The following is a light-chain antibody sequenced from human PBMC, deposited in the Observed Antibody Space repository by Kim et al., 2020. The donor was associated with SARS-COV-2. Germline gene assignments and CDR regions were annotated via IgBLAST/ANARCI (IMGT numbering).Light chain of an antibody. V-gene: IGKV1D-16*01. Sequence: ASVGDIVTSSCRASQSIYTWLAWYKQKPEKAPKSLIYAASRLQSGVPSRFSGSGSGTDFTLTISSLQPEDFATYYCQQYNSYPLTVGGGTKVDIK. J-gene: IGKJ4*01. CDR3: QQYNSYPLT. CDR2: AAS. CDR1: QSIYTW.